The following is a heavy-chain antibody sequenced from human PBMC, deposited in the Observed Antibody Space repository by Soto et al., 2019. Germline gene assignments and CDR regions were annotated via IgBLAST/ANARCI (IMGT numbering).Heavy chain of an antibody. CDR2: ISGSGRST. Sequence: GGSLRLSCAASGFTFSSFAMSWVRQAPEKGLEWVTGISGSGRSTFYADSVKGRFTISRDNSKNTLYLQMNSLRAEGTAVYYCAKALTGDLDDWGQGTLVTVSS. J-gene: IGHJ4*02. CDR1: GFTFSSFA. CDR3: AKALTGDLDD. D-gene: IGHD7-27*01. V-gene: IGHV3-23*01.